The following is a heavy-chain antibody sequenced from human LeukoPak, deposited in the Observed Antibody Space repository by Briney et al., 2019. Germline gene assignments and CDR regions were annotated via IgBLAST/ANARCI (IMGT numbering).Heavy chain of an antibody. CDR1: GGTFSSYA. D-gene: IGHD3-10*01. J-gene: IGHJ5*02. V-gene: IGHV1-69*13. Sequence: GASVKVSCKASGGTFSSYAISWVRQAPGQRLEWMGGIIPIFGTANYAQKFQGRVTITADESTSTAYMELSSLRSEDTAVYYCALISVPGSKYNWFDPWGQGTLVTVSS. CDR2: IIPIFGTA. CDR3: ALISVPGSKYNWFDP.